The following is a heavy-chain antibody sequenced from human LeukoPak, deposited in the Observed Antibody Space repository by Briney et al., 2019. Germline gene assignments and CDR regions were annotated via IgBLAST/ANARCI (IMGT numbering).Heavy chain of an antibody. D-gene: IGHD5-24*01. CDR1: GFTFSSYW. J-gene: IGHJ6*02. CDR3: ARDKRRGRWLQGHYYYYGMDV. Sequence: GGSLRLSCAASGFTFSSYWMSWVRQAPGKGLEWVANIKQDGSEKYYVDSVKGRFTISRDNAKNSLYLQMNSLRAEDTAVYYCARDKRRGRWLQGHYYYYGMDVWGQGTTVTVSS. V-gene: IGHV3-7*03. CDR2: IKQDGSEK.